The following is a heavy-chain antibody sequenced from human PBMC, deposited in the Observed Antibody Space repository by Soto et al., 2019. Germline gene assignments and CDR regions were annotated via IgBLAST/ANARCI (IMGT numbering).Heavy chain of an antibody. CDR2: ITPIYPTT. V-gene: IGHV1-69*13. D-gene: IGHD5-18*01. CDR3: ARIPRYSFPTSDDLDS. J-gene: IGHJ4*02. CDR1: GGTFYTYT. Sequence: SVKGSFKASGGTFYTYTFSWVRHSPGQGLEWMGSITPIYPTTNYAERFQGRLTITADGSTHMAYMDLTSLTSEDTAVYYCARIPRYSFPTSDDLDSWGQGTLVTVSS.